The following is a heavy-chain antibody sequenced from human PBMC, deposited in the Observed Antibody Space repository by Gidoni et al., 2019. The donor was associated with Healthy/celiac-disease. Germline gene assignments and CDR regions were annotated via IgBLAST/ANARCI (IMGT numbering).Heavy chain of an antibody. Sequence: QVQLVQSGAEVKTPGASVKVSCTASGYTFTGYYMHWVRQAPGQGLEWMGWINPNSGGTNDAQKFQGRVTMTRDTSISTAYMELSRLRSDDTAVYYCARARTYSSGWYDFDYWGQGTLVTVSS. CDR1: GYTFTGYY. D-gene: IGHD6-19*01. J-gene: IGHJ4*02. CDR3: ARARTYSSGWYDFDY. CDR2: INPNSGGT. V-gene: IGHV1-2*02.